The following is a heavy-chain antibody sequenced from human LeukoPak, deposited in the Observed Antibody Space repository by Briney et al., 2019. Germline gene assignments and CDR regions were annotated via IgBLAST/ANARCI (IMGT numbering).Heavy chain of an antibody. CDR2: ISSSGSTI. CDR3: ARDLRFYGDYVPLRHDAFDI. J-gene: IGHJ3*02. Sequence: GGSLRLSCAASGFTFSSYSMNWVRQAPGKGLEWVSYISSSGSTIYYADSVKGRFTIPRDNSKNTLYLQMNSLRAEDTAVYYCARDLRFYGDYVPLRHDAFDIWGQGTMVTVSS. V-gene: IGHV3-48*01. CDR1: GFTFSSYS. D-gene: IGHD4-17*01.